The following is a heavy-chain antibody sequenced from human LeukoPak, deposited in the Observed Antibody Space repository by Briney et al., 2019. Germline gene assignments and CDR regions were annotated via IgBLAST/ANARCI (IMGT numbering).Heavy chain of an antibody. J-gene: IGHJ4*02. CDR2: ISYDGSNK. CDR1: GFTFSSYG. D-gene: IGHD6-13*01. V-gene: IGHV3-30*18. Sequence: GGSLRLSCAASGFTFSSYGMHWVRQAPGKGLEWVAVISYDGSNKYYADSVKGRFTISRDNSKNTLYLQMNSLRAEDTAMYYCAKARSYSSRTIDYWGQGTLVTVSS. CDR3: AKARSYSSRTIDY.